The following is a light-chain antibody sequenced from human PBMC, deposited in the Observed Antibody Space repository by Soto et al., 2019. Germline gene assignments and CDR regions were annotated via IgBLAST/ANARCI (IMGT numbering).Light chain of an antibody. Sequence: QSVLTQPPSASGALGQRVTISCSGGSSNLGSNTVNWYQQPPRTAPKLLICRTDQRPSAVAARFCGSKSGTSASLDISGLPSEYEEEYYCATWDVSLAGYVVGNGTELAVL. CDR3: ATWDVSLAGYV. V-gene: IGLV1-44*01. CDR2: RTD. J-gene: IGLJ1*01. CDR1: SSNLGSNT.